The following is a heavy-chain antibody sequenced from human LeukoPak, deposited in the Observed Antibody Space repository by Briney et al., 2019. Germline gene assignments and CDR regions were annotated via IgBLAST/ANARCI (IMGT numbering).Heavy chain of an antibody. CDR3: AKNRDGFWSGNWFDP. D-gene: IGHD3-3*01. Sequence: RGSLRLSCAASGFTFSNHEMNWVRQAPGKGLEWVSYISSSGGTIYYADSVKGRFTISRDNSKNTLYLQMNSLRAEDTAVYYCAKNRDGFWSGNWFDPWGQGTLVTVSS. J-gene: IGHJ5*02. V-gene: IGHV3-48*03. CDR1: GFTFSNHE. CDR2: ISSSGGTI.